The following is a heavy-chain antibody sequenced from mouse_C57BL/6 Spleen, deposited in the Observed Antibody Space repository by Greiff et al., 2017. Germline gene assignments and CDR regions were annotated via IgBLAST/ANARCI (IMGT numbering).Heavy chain of an antibody. V-gene: IGHV1-82*01. CDR2: IYPGDGDT. Sequence: QVQLQQSGPELVKPGASVKISCKASGYAFSSSWMNWVKQRPGKGLEWIGRIYPGDGDTNYNGKFKGKATLTADKSSSTAYMQLSSLTSEDSAVYFCAVYDYGEGFAYWGQGTLVTVSA. D-gene: IGHD2-4*01. CDR3: AVYDYGEGFAY. CDR1: GYAFSSSW. J-gene: IGHJ3*01.